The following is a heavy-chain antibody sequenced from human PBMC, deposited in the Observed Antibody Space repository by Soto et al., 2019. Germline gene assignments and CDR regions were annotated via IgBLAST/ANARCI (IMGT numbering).Heavy chain of an antibody. CDR1: GGSISSYY. D-gene: IGHD3-3*01. V-gene: IGHV4-59*01. Sequence: SETLSLTCTVSGGSISSYYWSWIRQPPGKGLEWIGYIYYSGSTNYNPSLKSRVTISVDTSKNQFSLKLSSVTAADTAVYYCARVRDFWSGDNWFDPWGQGTLVTVSS. J-gene: IGHJ5*02. CDR2: IYYSGST. CDR3: ARVRDFWSGDNWFDP.